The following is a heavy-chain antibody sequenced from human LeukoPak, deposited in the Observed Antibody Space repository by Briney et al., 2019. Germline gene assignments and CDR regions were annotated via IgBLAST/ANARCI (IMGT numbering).Heavy chain of an antibody. J-gene: IGHJ3*02. Sequence: RAGVSLRFSCAASGFTFSSYWMHWVRQVPGKGLVWVSRINSDGSSTSYADSVKGRFTISRDNAKNTLYVQMNSLRAEDTAVYYCSTGSGHAFDIWGRGTMVTVSS. D-gene: IGHD3-10*01. CDR1: GFTFSSYW. CDR3: STGSGHAFDI. V-gene: IGHV3-74*01. CDR2: INSDGSST.